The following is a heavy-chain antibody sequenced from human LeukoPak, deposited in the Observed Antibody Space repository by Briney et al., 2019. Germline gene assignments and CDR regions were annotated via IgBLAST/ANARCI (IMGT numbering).Heavy chain of an antibody. V-gene: IGHV3-48*03. CDR1: GFSLGNFE. CDR3: ARGGDWTFDY. CDR2: INSNGNII. J-gene: IGHJ4*02. Sequence: PGGSLRLSCGASGFSLGNFEMNWVRQAPGKGLEWVSYINSNGNIIYYADSVKGRITISRDNAKNSLYLQMNSLRAEDTAVYYCARGGDWTFDYWGQGALVTVSP. D-gene: IGHD2-21*02.